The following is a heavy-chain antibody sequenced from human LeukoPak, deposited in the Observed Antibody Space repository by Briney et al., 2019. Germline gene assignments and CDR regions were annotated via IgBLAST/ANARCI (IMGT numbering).Heavy chain of an antibody. J-gene: IGHJ4*02. CDR3: ARDRDYYDSSGYPPFDY. CDR2: INSDGSST. Sequence: GSLRLSCAASGFTFSSYWMHWVRQAPGKGLVWVSRINSDGSSTSYADSVKGRFTISRDNAKNTLYLQMNSLRAEDTAVYYCARDRDYYDSSGYPPFDYWGQGTLVTVSS. D-gene: IGHD3-22*01. CDR1: GFTFSSYW. V-gene: IGHV3-74*01.